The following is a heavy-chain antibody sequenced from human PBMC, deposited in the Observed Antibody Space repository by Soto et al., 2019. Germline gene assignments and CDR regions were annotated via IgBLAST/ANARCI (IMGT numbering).Heavy chain of an antibody. D-gene: IGHD2-15*01. CDR1: GGTFSSYA. Sequence: QVQLVQSGAEVKKPGSSVKVSCKASGGTFSSYAISWVQQAPGQGLEWMGGIIPIFGTANYAQKFQGRVTITADESTSTAYMELSSLRSQDTAVYYCARAGVVVVAALGLDPLGQGTLVTVSS. J-gene: IGHJ5*02. V-gene: IGHV1-69*12. CDR3: ARAGVVVVAALGLDP. CDR2: IIPIFGTA.